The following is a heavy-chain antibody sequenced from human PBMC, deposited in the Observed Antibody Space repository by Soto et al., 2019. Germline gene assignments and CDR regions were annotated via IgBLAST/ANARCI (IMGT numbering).Heavy chain of an antibody. D-gene: IGHD6-13*01. CDR2: IVPIYRTA. J-gene: IGHJ4*02. CDR3: VRDSGAKLSSS. V-gene: IGHV1-69*01. Sequence: QVQLVQSGAEVKKPGSSVKVSCKASGGTFSSYRINWVRQAPGQGLEWVGGIVPIYRTADYAQKFQGRVTITADESARTSYMELRSLKSQDTAASYCVRDSGAKLSSSWGQGTLVTVSS. CDR1: GGTFSSYR.